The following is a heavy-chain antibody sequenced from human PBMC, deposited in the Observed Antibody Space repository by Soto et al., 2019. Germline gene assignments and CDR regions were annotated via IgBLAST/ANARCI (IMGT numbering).Heavy chain of an antibody. J-gene: IGHJ4*02. CDR1: GFTFSSYA. CDR3: AKVRFNNWNYVPPSRYFDY. Sequence: GGSLRLSCAASGFTFSSYAMSWVRQAPGKGLEWVSAISGSGGSTYYADSVKGRFTISRDNSKNTLYLQMNSLRAEDTAVYYCAKVRFNNWNYVPPSRYFDYWGQGTLVTVSS. V-gene: IGHV3-23*01. CDR2: ISGSGGST. D-gene: IGHD1-7*01.